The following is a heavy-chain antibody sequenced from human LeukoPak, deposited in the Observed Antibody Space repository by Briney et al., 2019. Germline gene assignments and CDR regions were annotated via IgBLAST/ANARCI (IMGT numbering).Heavy chain of an antibody. CDR2: ISSSSSYI. J-gene: IGHJ6*04. D-gene: IGHD1-26*01. V-gene: IGHV3-21*01. CDR1: GFTFSSYS. Sequence: GRSLRLSCAASGFTFSSYSMNWVRQAPGKGLEWVSSISSSSSYIYYADSVKGRFTISRDNAKNSLYLQMNSLRAEDTAVYYCARGLGIRILLDVWGKGTTVTVSS. CDR3: ARGLGIRILLDV.